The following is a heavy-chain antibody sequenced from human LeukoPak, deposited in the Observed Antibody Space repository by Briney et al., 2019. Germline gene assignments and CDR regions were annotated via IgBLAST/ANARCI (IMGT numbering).Heavy chain of an antibody. Sequence: SETLSLTCTVSGGSISSYYWSWIRQPAGKGLEWIGRIYTSGSTDYNPSLKSRVTISVDTSKNQFSLKLSSVTAADTAVYYCARSYNYDSSGYPFDYWGQGTLVTVSS. D-gene: IGHD3-22*01. CDR1: GGSISSYY. V-gene: IGHV4-4*07. CDR2: IYTSGST. CDR3: ARSYNYDSSGYPFDY. J-gene: IGHJ4*02.